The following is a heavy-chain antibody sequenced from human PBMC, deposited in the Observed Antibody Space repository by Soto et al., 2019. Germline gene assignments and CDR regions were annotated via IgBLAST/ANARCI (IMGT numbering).Heavy chain of an antibody. Sequence: ESSVKVACKASGYTFTSYGISWVRQAPGQGLEWMGWISAYNGNTNYAQKLQGRVTMTTDTSTSTAYMELRSLRSDDTAVYYCAREIRFLEWSPQYYMDVWGKGTTVTVSS. J-gene: IGHJ6*03. CDR1: GYTFTSYG. D-gene: IGHD3-3*01. CDR3: AREIRFLEWSPQYYMDV. V-gene: IGHV1-18*01. CDR2: ISAYNGNT.